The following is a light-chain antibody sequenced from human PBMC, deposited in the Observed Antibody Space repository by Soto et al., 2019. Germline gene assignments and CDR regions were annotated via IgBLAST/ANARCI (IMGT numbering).Light chain of an antibody. V-gene: IGKV3-20*01. CDR2: GAS. J-gene: IGKJ1*01. Sequence: EVVLTQSPGTLSLSPGERATLSCRASQSVRGNHFAWYQQKPGQAPRLLIYGASARTTGIPDRFSGSGTGTDFTLTISRLEPEDFAVYYCQQYGSLPATFGQGTKVEI. CDR1: QSVRGNH. CDR3: QQYGSLPAT.